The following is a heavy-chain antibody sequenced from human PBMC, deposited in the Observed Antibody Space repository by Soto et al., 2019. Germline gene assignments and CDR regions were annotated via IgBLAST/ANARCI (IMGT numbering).Heavy chain of an antibody. V-gene: IGHV1-69*04. CDR3: ARDRSEQQLVTEFDP. CDR2: IIPILGIA. CDR1: GGTFSSYT. Sequence: GASVKVSCKASGGTFSSYTISWVRQAPGQGLEWMGRIIPILGIANYAQKFQGRVTITADKSTSTAYMELSSLRSEDTAVYYCARDRSEQQLVTEFDPWGQGTLVTVSS. D-gene: IGHD6-13*01. J-gene: IGHJ5*02.